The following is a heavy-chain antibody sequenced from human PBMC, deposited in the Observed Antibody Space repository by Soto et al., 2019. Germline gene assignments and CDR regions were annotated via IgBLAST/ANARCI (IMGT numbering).Heavy chain of an antibody. V-gene: IGHV3-48*01. CDR3: ASSASPDAY. J-gene: IGHJ4*02. CDR1: GFIFNSYS. CDR2: INSGSTSV. D-gene: IGHD1-26*01. Sequence: EVQLMESGGGLVQPGGSLRLSCVASGFIFNSYSMNWVRQAPGKGLEWISYINSGSTSVFYADSVKGRFTISRDNAKNSLYLQMNSLRAEDTAVYYCASSASPDAYWGQGTLVTVSS.